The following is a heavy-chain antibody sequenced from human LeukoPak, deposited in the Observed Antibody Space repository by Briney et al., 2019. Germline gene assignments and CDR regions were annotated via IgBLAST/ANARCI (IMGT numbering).Heavy chain of an antibody. D-gene: IGHD3-22*01. CDR2: ISGSGGST. Sequence: GGSLRLSCAASGFTFSSYALSWVRQAPGKGLEWVSAISGSGGSTYYADSVKGRFTISRDNSKNTLYLQMNSLRAEDTAVYYCAKGPSMIVPTNWFDPWGQGTLVTVSS. V-gene: IGHV3-23*01. CDR1: GFTFSSYA. J-gene: IGHJ5*02. CDR3: AKGPSMIVPTNWFDP.